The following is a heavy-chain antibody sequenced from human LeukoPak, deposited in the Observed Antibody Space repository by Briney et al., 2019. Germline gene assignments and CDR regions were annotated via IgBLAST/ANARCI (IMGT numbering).Heavy chain of an antibody. CDR1: GFTFSNYW. D-gene: IGHD3-10*01. CDR2: IKSDGSST. Sequence: GGSLRLSCAAPGFTFSNYWMHWVRQAPGKGLVWVSRIKSDGSSTNYADSVKGRFTISRDNAKNTLYLQMNSLRAEDTAMYYCAREPPPQFDNWFDPWGQGTLVTVSS. V-gene: IGHV3-74*01. J-gene: IGHJ5*02. CDR3: AREPPPQFDNWFDP.